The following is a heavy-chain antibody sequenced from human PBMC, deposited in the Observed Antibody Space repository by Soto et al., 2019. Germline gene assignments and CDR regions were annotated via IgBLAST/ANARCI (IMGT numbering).Heavy chain of an antibody. CDR1: GGTFSSYA. CDR2: IIPIFGTA. Sequence: GASVKVSCKASGGTFSSYAISWVRQAPGQGLEWMGGIIPIFGTANYAQKFQGRVTITADESTSTAYMELSSLRSEDTALYYCARVLGSPSPNWFDPWGQGTLVTVSS. CDR3: ARVLGSPSPNWFDP. D-gene: IGHD6-13*01. V-gene: IGHV1-69*13. J-gene: IGHJ5*02.